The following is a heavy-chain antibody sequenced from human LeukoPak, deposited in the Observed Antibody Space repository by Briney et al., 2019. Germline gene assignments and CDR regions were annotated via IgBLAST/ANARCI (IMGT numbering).Heavy chain of an antibody. V-gene: IGHV4-4*07. D-gene: IGHD3-3*01. Sequence: PSETLSLTCTVSGGSISSYYWSWIRQPAGKGLEWIGRIYTSGSTNYNPSLKSRVTISVDTSKNQFSLKLSPVTAADTAVYYCARGGYDFWSGYSNWFDPWGREPWSPSPQ. CDR2: IYTSGST. CDR1: GGSISSYY. J-gene: IGHJ5*02. CDR3: ARGGYDFWSGYSNWFDP.